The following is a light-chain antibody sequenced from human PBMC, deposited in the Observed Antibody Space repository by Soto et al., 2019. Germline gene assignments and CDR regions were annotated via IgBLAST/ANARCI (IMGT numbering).Light chain of an antibody. Sequence: TPYPSTLSLSPGERAALSCRACQSVSSSYLAWYQQKPGQGPRLLVYRASTRTLGIPARFSGSESGTEFTLTISSLQSEDFAVYYCQQSNAWPITVGQGTRLEIK. V-gene: IGKV3-15*01. CDR3: QQSNAWPIT. CDR1: QSVSSSY. J-gene: IGKJ5*01. CDR2: RAS.